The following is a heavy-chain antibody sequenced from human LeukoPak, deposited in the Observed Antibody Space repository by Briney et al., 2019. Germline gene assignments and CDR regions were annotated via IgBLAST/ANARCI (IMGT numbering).Heavy chain of an antibody. CDR3: ARDHGSGSYGIIDP. V-gene: IGHV1-2*02. Sequence: VASVKVSCKASGYTFTGYYMHWVRQAPGQGLEWMGWINPNSGGTNYAQKFQGRVTMTRDTSISTAYMELSRLRSDDTAVYYCARDHGSGSYGIIDPWGQGTLVTVSS. D-gene: IGHD3-10*01. CDR2: INPNSGGT. J-gene: IGHJ5*02. CDR1: GYTFTGYY.